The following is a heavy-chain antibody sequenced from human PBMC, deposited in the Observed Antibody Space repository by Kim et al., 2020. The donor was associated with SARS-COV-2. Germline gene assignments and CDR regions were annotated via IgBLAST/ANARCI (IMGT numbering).Heavy chain of an antibody. J-gene: IGHJ4*02. CDR3: AREGIVVAGTDYFDY. D-gene: IGHD6-13*01. CDR2: IYYSGTT. Sequence: SETLSLTCTVSGGSISSYYWSWIRQPPGKGLEWIGYIYYSGTTNYNPSLKSRVTISVDTSKNQFSLRLSSVTAADTAVYYRAREGIVVAGTDYFDYWGQG. V-gene: IGHV4-59*01. CDR1: GGSISSYY.